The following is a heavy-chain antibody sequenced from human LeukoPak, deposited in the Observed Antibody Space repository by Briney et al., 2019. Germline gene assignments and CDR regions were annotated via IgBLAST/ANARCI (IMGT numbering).Heavy chain of an antibody. V-gene: IGHV4-34*01. Sequence: SETLSLTCAVYGGSFSGYYWSWIRRPPGKGLEWIGEINHSGSTNYNPSLKSRVTISVDTSKNQFSLKLSSVTAADTAVYYCARGLPPAELVDDYWGQGTLVTVSS. CDR1: GGSFSGYY. CDR3: ARGLPPAELVDDY. J-gene: IGHJ4*02. CDR2: INHSGST. D-gene: IGHD3-10*01.